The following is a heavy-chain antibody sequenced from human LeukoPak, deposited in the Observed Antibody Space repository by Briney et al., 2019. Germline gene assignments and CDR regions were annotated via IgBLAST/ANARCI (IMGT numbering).Heavy chain of an antibody. CDR3: AKAFREYTSTPSYSAFEI. V-gene: IGHV3-23*01. CDR1: GFTFSSYA. D-gene: IGHD6-6*01. J-gene: IGHJ3*02. Sequence: GGSLRLSCAASGFTFSSYAMSWVRQAPGEGLEWVSAVSGGGLSTYYADSVKGRFTISRDNSKNTLYLQMNSLRAEDTAVYYCAKAFREYTSTPSYSAFEIWGQGTMVTVSS. CDR2: VSGGGLST.